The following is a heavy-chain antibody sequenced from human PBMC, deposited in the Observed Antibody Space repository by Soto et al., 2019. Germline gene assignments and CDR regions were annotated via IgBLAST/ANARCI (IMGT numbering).Heavy chain of an antibody. D-gene: IGHD3-3*01. Sequence: PGGSLRLSCAASGFTFSSYAMSWVRQAPGKGLEWVSAISGSGGSTYYADSVKGRFTISRDNSKNTLYLQMNSLRAEDTAIYYCAKDDYGITIFGVVTLVDYWGQGTLVTVSS. CDR3: AKDDYGITIFGVVTLVDY. J-gene: IGHJ4*02. V-gene: IGHV3-23*01. CDR1: GFTFSSYA. CDR2: ISGSGGST.